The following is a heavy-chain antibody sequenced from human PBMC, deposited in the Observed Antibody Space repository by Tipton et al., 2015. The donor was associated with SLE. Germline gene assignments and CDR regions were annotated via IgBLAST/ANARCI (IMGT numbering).Heavy chain of an antibody. V-gene: IGHV3-23*03. CDR3: AKGSRGSYYHYFDY. J-gene: IGHJ4*02. CDR2: IYSGDSRT. Sequence: SLRLSCEVSGFTFNSYAVSWVRQAPGKGLEWVSVIYSGDSRTHYADSVKGRFTIFRDDSRNTLYLQMDSLRAEDTAVYYCAKGSRGSYYHYFDYWGQGTLVTVSS. CDR1: GFTFNSYA. D-gene: IGHD1-26*01.